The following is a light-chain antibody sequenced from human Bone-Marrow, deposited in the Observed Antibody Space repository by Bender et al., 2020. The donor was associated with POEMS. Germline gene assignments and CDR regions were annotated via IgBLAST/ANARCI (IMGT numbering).Light chain of an antibody. V-gene: IGLV3-1*01. Sequence: SYEVIQPPSVSVSPGQTASITCSGDELGGKFLSWYQQRPGQSPILVIYQDDKRPSGIPERFSGSNSGTTATLTVSGTQTLDEADYYCQAWDSDTAIFGGGTKLTVL. CDR3: QAWDSDTAI. J-gene: IGLJ2*01. CDR2: QDD. CDR1: ELGGKF.